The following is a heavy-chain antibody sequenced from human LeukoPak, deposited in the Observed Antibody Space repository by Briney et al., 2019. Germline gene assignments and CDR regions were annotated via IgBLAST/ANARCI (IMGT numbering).Heavy chain of an antibody. D-gene: IGHD3-16*02. V-gene: IGHV1-18*01. CDR3: ARDQLRLGELSLHRY. CDR1: GCIFTSYG. Sequence: ASVNVSFKSSGCIFTSYGISWVRQAPGQGLDWMGWISAYNGNTNYAQKLQGRVTMTTDTSTSTAYMELRSLRSDDTAVYYCARDQLRLGELSLHRYWGQGTLVTVSS. CDR2: ISAYNGNT. J-gene: IGHJ4*02.